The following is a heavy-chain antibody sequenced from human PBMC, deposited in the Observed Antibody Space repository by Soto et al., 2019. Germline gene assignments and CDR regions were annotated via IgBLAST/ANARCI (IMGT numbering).Heavy chain of an antibody. J-gene: IGHJ5*02. CDR1: RDTFSNYT. Sequence: SVKVSCKASRDTFSNYTVNWVRQAPGQGLEWVGGIIPMFGTARNAQKFQGRVIVSAEESTTTAYMELSSLTSEDTAVYYCALGSSTWQVWSIVSLTRRLGSSWFDPWGQGTLVTVSS. D-gene: IGHD3-16*01. V-gene: IGHV1-69*13. CDR3: ALGSSTWQVWSIVSLTRRLGSSWFDP. CDR2: IIPMFGTA.